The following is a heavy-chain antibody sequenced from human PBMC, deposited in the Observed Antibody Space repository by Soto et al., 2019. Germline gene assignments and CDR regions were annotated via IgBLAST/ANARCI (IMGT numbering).Heavy chain of an antibody. D-gene: IGHD3-3*01. Sequence: SETLSLTCTVSGGSISSYYWSWIRQPPGKGLEWIGYIYYSGSTNYNPSLKSRVTISVDTSKNQFSLKLSSVTAADTAVYYCARAPDFGVVITYFDYWGQGTLVTVSS. CDR2: IYYSGST. CDR1: GGSISSYY. J-gene: IGHJ4*02. CDR3: ARAPDFGVVITYFDY. V-gene: IGHV4-59*01.